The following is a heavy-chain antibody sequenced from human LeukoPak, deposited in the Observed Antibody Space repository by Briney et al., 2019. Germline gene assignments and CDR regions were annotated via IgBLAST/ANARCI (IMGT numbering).Heavy chain of an antibody. D-gene: IGHD4-23*01. CDR2: IYPGDSDT. V-gene: IGHV5-51*01. Sequence: GESLKISCQASGYTFTNYWIGWVRQMPGKGLEWMGIIYPGDSDTKYSPSFQGQVTMSADKSIRTAYLQWSSLKASDTAMYYCARCELTPKRFFDYWGQGTLVTVSS. J-gene: IGHJ4*02. CDR1: GYTFTNYW. CDR3: ARCELTPKRFFDY.